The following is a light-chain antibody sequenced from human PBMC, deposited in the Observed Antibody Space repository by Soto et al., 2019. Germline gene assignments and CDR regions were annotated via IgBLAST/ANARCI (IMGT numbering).Light chain of an antibody. CDR2: GVS. CDR1: QSVSVN. Sequence: IVMTQSPCSLSVSPGERATLSCRASQSVSVNLAWYQQKPGQAPRLLIYGVSTRATGIPARFSGSESGTEFTLTISSLQSEDFAVYYCQQYNDWPFTFGPRSKAAI. CDR3: QQYNDWPFT. V-gene: IGKV3-15*01. J-gene: IGKJ3*01.